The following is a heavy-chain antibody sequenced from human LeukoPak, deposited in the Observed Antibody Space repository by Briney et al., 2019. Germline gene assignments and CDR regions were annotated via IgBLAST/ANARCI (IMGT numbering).Heavy chain of an antibody. CDR1: GGTLNSFY. D-gene: IGHD3-16*01. J-gene: IGHJ4*02. V-gene: IGHV4-59*08. CDR2: VYYTGKT. CDR3: ARWNAVITSLDH. Sequence: SETLSLTCSVSGGTLNSFYWSWIRQPPGKGLEYIGYVYYTGKTNYNPSFKSRVTLSADTSKNQFSLKLSSVTVADTAVYYCARWNAVITSLDHWGQGIPVAVSS.